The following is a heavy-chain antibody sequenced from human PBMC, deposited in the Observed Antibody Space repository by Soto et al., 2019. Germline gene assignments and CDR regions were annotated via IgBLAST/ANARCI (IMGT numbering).Heavy chain of an antibody. CDR2: IYYSGST. V-gene: IGHV4-59*01. D-gene: IGHD6-19*01. CDR3: AREASSGWSRWFDP. CDR1: GGSISSYY. Sequence: QVQLQESGPGLVKPSETLSLTCTVSGGSISSYYWSWIRQPPGKGLEWIGYIYYSGSTNYNPSLKRRVTISVDTSKNQFSLKLSSVTAADTAVYYCAREASSGWSRWFDPWGQGTLVTVSS. J-gene: IGHJ5*02.